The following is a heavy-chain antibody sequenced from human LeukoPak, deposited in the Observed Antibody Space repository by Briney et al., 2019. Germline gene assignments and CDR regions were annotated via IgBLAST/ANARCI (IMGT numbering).Heavy chain of an antibody. CDR2: IIPIFGTA. Sequence: ASVKVSCKASGGTFSSYAISWVRQAPGQGLEWMGGIIPIFGTANYAQKFQGRVTITADESTSTAYMELSSLRSEDTAVYYCARWGIAAAGAVHNWFDPWGQGTLVTVSS. CDR1: GGTFSSYA. D-gene: IGHD6-13*01. CDR3: ARWGIAAAGAVHNWFDP. V-gene: IGHV1-69*13. J-gene: IGHJ5*02.